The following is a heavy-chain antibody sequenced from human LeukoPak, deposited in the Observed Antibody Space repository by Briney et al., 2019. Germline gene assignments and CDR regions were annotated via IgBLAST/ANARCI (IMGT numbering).Heavy chain of an antibody. V-gene: IGHV3-23*01. Sequence: GGSLRLSCAASGFIFNTYPMTWVRQAPGKGLEWVSAISGSGGSTYYADSVKGRFTISRDNSKNTLYLQMNSLRAEDTAVYYCAKDFGSRWDYWGQGTLVTVSS. CDR1: GFIFNTYP. CDR3: AKDFGSRWDY. D-gene: IGHD3-10*01. CDR2: ISGSGGST. J-gene: IGHJ4*02.